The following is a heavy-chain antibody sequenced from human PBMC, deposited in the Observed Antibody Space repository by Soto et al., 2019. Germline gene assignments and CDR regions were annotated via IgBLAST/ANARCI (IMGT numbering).Heavy chain of an antibody. J-gene: IGHJ5*02. D-gene: IGHD6-13*01. CDR3: ARQAYRSSSYWFDP. CDR2: IYPGDSET. CDR1: GYTFTSNW. V-gene: IGHV5-51*01. Sequence: GEALKISCKGSGYTFTSNWIGWVRQMPGKGLEWMGIIYPGDSETRYSPSFQGQVTLSADRSISTAYLQWSSLKASDSAMYYCARQAYRSSSYWFDPWGQGTLATV.